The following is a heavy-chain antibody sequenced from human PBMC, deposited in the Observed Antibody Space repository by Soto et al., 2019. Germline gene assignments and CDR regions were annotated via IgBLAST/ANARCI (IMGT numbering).Heavy chain of an antibody. CDR1: GFSFITYT. V-gene: IGHV3-21*01. Sequence: GGSLRLSCATSGFSFITYTMVWVRRGPGKGLEWVSSISGTGNYKYYADSVKGRFTISRDNARKSLSLQMNSLRAEDTAVYYCVTSTLGGYYYGMDVWGQGTTVTVSS. CDR3: VTSTLGGYYYGMDV. J-gene: IGHJ6*02. CDR2: ISGTGNYK.